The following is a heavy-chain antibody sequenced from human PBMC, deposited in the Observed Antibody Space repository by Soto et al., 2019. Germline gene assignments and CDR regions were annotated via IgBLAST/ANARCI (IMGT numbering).Heavy chain of an antibody. V-gene: IGHV1-8*01. CDR3: ARERTRGFDP. Sequence: QVHLVQSGAEVRKPGASVKVSCKASGHTLTSYDINWVRQATGQGLEWMGWMNPNSGNTAYAQKFQGRVTMTRNTSISTAHMELSSLRSEDTAVYYCARERTRGFDPWGQGTLVTVSS. J-gene: IGHJ5*02. CDR2: MNPNSGNT. CDR1: GHTLTSYD.